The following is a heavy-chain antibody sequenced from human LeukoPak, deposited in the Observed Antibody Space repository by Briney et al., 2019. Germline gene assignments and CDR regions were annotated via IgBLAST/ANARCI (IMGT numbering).Heavy chain of an antibody. CDR3: ARGVGATPPGGIFDY. V-gene: IGHV4-61*08. Sequence: KSSETLSLTCIVSGDSIISEGYYWTWIRQRPGKGLEWIGYIYYSGSTNYNPSLKSRVTISVDTSKNQFSLKLSSVTAADTAVYYCARGVGATPPGGIFDYWGQGTLVTVSS. CDR1: GDSIISEGYY. D-gene: IGHD1-26*01. J-gene: IGHJ4*02. CDR2: IYYSGST.